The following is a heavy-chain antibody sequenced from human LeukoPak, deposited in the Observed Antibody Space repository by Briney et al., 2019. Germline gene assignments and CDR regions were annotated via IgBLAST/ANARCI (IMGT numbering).Heavy chain of an antibody. D-gene: IGHD1-26*01. CDR3: ARADGIVGATVWFDP. CDR1: GGSISSYY. V-gene: IGHV4-59*01. CDR2: IYYSGST. J-gene: IGHJ5*02. Sequence: PSETLSLTCTVSGGSISSYYWSWIRQPPGKGLEWIGYIYYSGSTNYNPSLKSRVTISVDTSKNQFSLKLSSVTAADTAVYYCARADGIVGATVWFDPWGQRTLVTVSS.